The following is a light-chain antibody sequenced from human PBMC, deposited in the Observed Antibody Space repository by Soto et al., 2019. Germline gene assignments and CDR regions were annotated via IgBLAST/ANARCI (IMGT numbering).Light chain of an antibody. CDR3: QPSNTWAPLT. CDR2: GAS. J-gene: IGKJ4*01. V-gene: IGKV3D-15*01. Sequence: EILMTQSPATLSVSPGERATLSCRASQSVSRNLAWYQQKPGQAPRLLIYGASTRATSIPARFSGSGSGTEFTLTISGLQSEDFAVYYCQPSNTWAPLTFGGGTKVELK. CDR1: QSVSRN.